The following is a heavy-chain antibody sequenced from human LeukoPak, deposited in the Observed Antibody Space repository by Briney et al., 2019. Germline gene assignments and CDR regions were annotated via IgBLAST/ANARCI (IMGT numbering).Heavy chain of an antibody. V-gene: IGHV3-21*01. CDR2: ISSSSSYI. CDR1: GFTFSSYS. D-gene: IGHD1-26*01. J-gene: IGHJ3*02. Sequence: NPGGSLRLSCAASGFTFSSYSMNWVRQAPGKGLEWVSSISSSSSYIYYADSVKGRFTISRDNAKNSLYLQMNSLRAEDTAVYYCAREGGGDSAFDTWGQGTMVTVSS. CDR3: AREGGGDSAFDT.